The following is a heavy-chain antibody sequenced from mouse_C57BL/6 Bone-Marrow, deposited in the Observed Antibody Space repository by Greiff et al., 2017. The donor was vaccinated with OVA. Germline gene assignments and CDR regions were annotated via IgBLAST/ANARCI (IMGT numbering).Heavy chain of an antibody. J-gene: IGHJ1*03. V-gene: IGHV1-15*01. CDR2: IDPETGGT. CDR1: GYTFTDYE. Sequence: VQLQESGAELVRPGASVTLSCKASGYTFTDYEMHWVKQTPVHGLEWIGAIDPETGGTAYNQKFKGKAILTADKSSSTAYMELRSLTSEDSAVYYCTDDYYGGSSWYFDVWGTGTTVTVSS. CDR3: TDDYYGGSSWYFDV. D-gene: IGHD1-1*01.